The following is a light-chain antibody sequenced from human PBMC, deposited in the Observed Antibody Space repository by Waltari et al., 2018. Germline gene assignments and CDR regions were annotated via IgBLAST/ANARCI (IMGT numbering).Light chain of an antibody. CDR1: NIGTKN. CDR3: QVWDNSVVV. Sequence: SYELTQPLSVSVALGQTATITCGGNNIGTKNVHWYQQSSGQAPVLVIYRDNNRTSGIPDRFSGSNSGNTATLTISRAQVGDEADYYCQVWDNSVVVFGGGTKLTVL. V-gene: IGLV3-9*01. J-gene: IGLJ3*02. CDR2: RDN.